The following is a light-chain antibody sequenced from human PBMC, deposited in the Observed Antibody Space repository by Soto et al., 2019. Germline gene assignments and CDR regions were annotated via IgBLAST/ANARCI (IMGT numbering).Light chain of an antibody. V-gene: IGLV2-14*01. CDR3: SSYRTGGHFV. CDR2: EVS. CDR1: SSDVGGYNY. J-gene: IGLJ1*01. Sequence: QSALTQPASVSGSPGQSIAISCTGTSSDVGGYNYVSWYQQLPGKAPKLLISEVSNRPSGVSHRFSGSKPGNTASLTISGLQAEDEADYYCSSYRTGGHFVFGTGTKVTVL.